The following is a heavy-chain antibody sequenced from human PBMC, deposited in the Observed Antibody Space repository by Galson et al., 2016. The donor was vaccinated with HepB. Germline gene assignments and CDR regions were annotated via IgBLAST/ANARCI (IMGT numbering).Heavy chain of an antibody. J-gene: IGHJ4*02. V-gene: IGHV3-11*01. CDR1: GFTFSDYY. Sequence: SLRLSCAASGFTFSDYYMTWIRQAPGKGLKWVSYISSSGNSISYADSAKGRFTISRDNAKNSLYLQMNSLRAEDTAVYYCARCRRGSSWYGGSLYFDNWGQGTLVTVSS. CDR2: ISSSGNSI. D-gene: IGHD6-13*01. CDR3: ARCRRGSSWYGGSLYFDN.